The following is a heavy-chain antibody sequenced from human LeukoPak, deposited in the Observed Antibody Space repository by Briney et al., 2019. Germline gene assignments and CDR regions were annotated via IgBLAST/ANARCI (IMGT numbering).Heavy chain of an antibody. CDR2: ISGSGGST. CDR1: GFTFSSYA. J-gene: IGHJ4*02. V-gene: IGHV3-23*01. D-gene: IGHD3-16*02. CDR3: AKDLYDYVWGSYRYWGDY. Sequence: GGSLRLSCAASGFTFSSYAMSWVHQAPGKGLEWVSAISGSGGSTYYADSVKGRFTISRDNSKNTLYLQMNSLRAEDTAVYYCAKDLYDYVWGSYRYWGDYWGQGTLVTVSS.